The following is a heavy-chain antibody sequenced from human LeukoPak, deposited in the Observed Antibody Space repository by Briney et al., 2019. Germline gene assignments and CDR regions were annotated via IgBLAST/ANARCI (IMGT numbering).Heavy chain of an antibody. CDR2: ITGDSDYI. V-gene: IGHV3-21*01. J-gene: IGHJ6*02. Sequence: PGGSLRLSCAASGFTFSGSTMDWVRQAPGKGLEWVSSITGDSDYIYYADSVKGRFTISRDNAKNSLYLQMNSLRAEDTAVYYCAREIRYYYGMDVWGQGTTVTVSS. CDR1: GFTFSGST. CDR3: AREIRYYYGMDV.